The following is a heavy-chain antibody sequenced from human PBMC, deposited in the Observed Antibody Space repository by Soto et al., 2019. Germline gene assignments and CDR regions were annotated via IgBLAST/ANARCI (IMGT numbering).Heavy chain of an antibody. CDR3: ARRHLAVAVSPWFDP. V-gene: IGHV2-26*01. D-gene: IGHD6-19*01. CDR2: IDSSGEK. J-gene: IGHJ5*02. CDR1: GLSITDSEMG. Sequence: QVTLKESGPVLVKPTETLTLRCTVSGLSITDSEMGVSWIRQPPGQPLEWLAHIDSSGEKSYRTFLKSRLGISKDTSKSQIVLTMTSMDPADTATYYCARRHLAVAVSPWFDPWGQGIPVTVSS.